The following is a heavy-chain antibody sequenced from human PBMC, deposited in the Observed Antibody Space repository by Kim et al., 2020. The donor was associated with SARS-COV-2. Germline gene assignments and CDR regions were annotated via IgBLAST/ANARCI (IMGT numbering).Heavy chain of an antibody. D-gene: IGHD3-22*01. V-gene: IGHV3-7*01. CDR3: ARARPSGVTMIY. Sequence: YTVDSRKGRVTLSRDTAKNSLYLQMNSLRAEDTAVYYCARARPSGVTMIYWGQGTLVTVSS. J-gene: IGHJ4*02.